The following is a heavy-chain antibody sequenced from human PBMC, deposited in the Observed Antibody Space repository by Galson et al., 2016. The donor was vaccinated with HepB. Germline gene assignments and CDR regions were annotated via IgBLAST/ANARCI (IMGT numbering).Heavy chain of an antibody. D-gene: IGHD6-19*01. V-gene: IGHV4-31*03. CDR1: RGSISSDGYY. J-gene: IGHJ4*02. CDR3: ARALSGWDGFDY. CDR2: IYYSGGT. Sequence: TLSLTCSVSRGSISSDGYYWSWIRQHPGKGLEWIGYIYYSGGTYYTPSLKSRVTISAATSTNEFSLKLSSVTAEDTAVYYCARALSGWDGFDYWGQGTLVIVSS.